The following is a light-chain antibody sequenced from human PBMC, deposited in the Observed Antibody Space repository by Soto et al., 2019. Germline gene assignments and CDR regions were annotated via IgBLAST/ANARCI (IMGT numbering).Light chain of an antibody. CDR2: DAS. CDR3: QQYHSYSGT. Sequence: DIQMTQSPSTLSASVGDRVTITCRASQTISTWLAWYQQKAGKAPKLLIYDASILKSGVPSRFSGSGSGTEFTLTISTLQHDDFETYYCQQYHSYSGTLGQGTKVDIK. J-gene: IGKJ1*01. CDR1: QTISTW. V-gene: IGKV1-5*01.